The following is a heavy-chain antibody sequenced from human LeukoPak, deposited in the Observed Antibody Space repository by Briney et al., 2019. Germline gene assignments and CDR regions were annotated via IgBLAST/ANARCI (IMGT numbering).Heavy chain of an antibody. CDR1: GFTFSSYD. J-gene: IGHJ6*02. V-gene: IGHV3-30*18. CDR2: ISYDGSNK. Sequence: GGSLRLSCAASGFTFSSYDMHWVRQAPGKGLEWVAVISYDGSNKYYADSVKGRFTISRDNSKNTLYLQMNSLRAEDTAVYYCAKDRSIAARPYYYYGMDVWGQGTTVTVSS. D-gene: IGHD6-6*01. CDR3: AKDRSIAARPYYYYGMDV.